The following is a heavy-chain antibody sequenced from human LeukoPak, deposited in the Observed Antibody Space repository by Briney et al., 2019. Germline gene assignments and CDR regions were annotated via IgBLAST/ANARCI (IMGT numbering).Heavy chain of an antibody. D-gene: IGHD4-17*01. V-gene: IGHV3-74*01. Sequence: GGSLRLSCAASRFTFSSYWMHWVRQAPGKGPVWVSRINSDGSSTSYADSVKGRFTISRDNAKNTLYLQMNSRRAEDTAVYYCARDWYGDSGFDYWGQGTLVTVSS. J-gene: IGHJ4*02. CDR2: INSDGSST. CDR3: ARDWYGDSGFDY. CDR1: RFTFSSYW.